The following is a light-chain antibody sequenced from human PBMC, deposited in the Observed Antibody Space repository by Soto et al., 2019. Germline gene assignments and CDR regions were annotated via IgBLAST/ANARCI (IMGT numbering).Light chain of an antibody. CDR3: ASWDATLSGWV. CDR2: SDV. J-gene: IGLJ3*02. Sequence: QSVLTQPPSASGTPGRGPISSCLGSSPNIGSNYVYWYRLLPGTAPKLVMFSDVTRPPGVPDRFSGSKSGTSASLAISGLRPEDEADYFCASWDATLSGWVFGGGTKLTVL. CDR1: SPNIGSNY. V-gene: IGLV1-47*02.